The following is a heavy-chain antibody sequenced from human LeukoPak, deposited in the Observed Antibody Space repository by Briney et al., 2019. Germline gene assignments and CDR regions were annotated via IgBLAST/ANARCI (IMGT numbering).Heavy chain of an antibody. D-gene: IGHD2-8*02. CDR1: GFTFSRYW. CDR2: IKEDGRDK. V-gene: IGHV3-7*01. Sequence: GGSLRLSCAASGFTFSRYWMSWVRQAPGKGLEWVASIKEDGRDKYYVDSVKGRFTISKDNAKSSVYLQMNSLRVGDMAVYYYARDAGGGFDYWGQGTRVTVSS. J-gene: IGHJ4*02. CDR3: ARDAGGGFDY.